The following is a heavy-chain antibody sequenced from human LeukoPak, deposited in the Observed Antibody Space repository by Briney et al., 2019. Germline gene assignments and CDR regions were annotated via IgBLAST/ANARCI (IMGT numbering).Heavy chain of an antibody. D-gene: IGHD3-22*01. J-gene: IGHJ6*02. CDR2: ISGIGGST. CDR3: AKDRTLTTMIVVVDTPPPYYYGMDV. CDR1: GFTFSSYA. V-gene: IGHV3-23*01. Sequence: GGSLRLSCAASGFTFSSYAMGWVRQAPGKGVEWGSAISGIGGSTYYADSAKVRFTISRDNSKNTLYLQMNSLRAEDTAVYYCAKDRTLTTMIVVVDTPPPYYYGMDVWGQGTTVTVSS.